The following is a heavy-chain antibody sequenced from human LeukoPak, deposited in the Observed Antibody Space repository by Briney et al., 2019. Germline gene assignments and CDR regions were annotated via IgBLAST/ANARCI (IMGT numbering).Heavy chain of an antibody. J-gene: IGHJ1*01. Sequence: SVKVSCKASGCTFSSYAISWVRQAPGQGLEWMGGIIPIFGTANYAQKFQGRVTITADESTSTAYMELSSLRSEDTAVYYCARSTSLVVPAAAYWGQGTLVTVSS. D-gene: IGHD2-2*01. V-gene: IGHV1-69*01. CDR2: IIPIFGTA. CDR1: GCTFSSYA. CDR3: ARSTSLVVPAAAY.